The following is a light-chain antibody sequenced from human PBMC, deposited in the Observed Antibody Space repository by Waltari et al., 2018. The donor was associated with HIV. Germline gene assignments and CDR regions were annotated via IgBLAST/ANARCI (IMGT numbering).Light chain of an antibody. V-gene: IGLV2-23*01. J-gene: IGLJ3*02. CDR3: CSYTGSTTWV. Sequence: QSALTQPASVSGSPGQSITISCTGTSSDVGSYNVVSWYQQHPGKAPKLMIYEDNKRPSGVSNRFSGSKSGNTASLTISGLQAEDEAYYYCCSYTGSTTWVFGGGTKLTVL. CDR1: SSDVGSYNV. CDR2: EDN.